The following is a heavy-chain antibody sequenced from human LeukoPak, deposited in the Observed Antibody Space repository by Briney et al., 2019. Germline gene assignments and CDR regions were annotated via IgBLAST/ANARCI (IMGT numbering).Heavy chain of an antibody. J-gene: IGHJ3*01. V-gene: IGHV4-59*08. CDR3: AGHYYGSGSYTQDAFDV. CDR2: IYYSGST. D-gene: IGHD3-10*01. CDR1: GGSISSYY. Sequence: PSETLSLTCTVSGGSISSYYWSWIRQPPGKGLEWIGYIYYSGSTNYNPSLKSRVTISVDMSKNQFSLKLSSVTAADTAVYYCAGHYYGSGSYTQDAFDVWGQGTMVTVSS.